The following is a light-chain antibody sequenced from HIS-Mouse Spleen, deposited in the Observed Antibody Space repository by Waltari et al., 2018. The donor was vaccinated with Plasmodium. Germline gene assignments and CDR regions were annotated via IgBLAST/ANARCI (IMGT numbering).Light chain of an antibody. Sequence: EIVLTQSPATLSLSPGERATLSCRASQSVSSNLAWYQQNPGQAPRLLIYDASNRATGIPARFSGSGSGTDFTLTISSLEPEDFAVYYCQQRSNWPRVLTFGGGTKVEIK. CDR1: QSVSSN. J-gene: IGKJ4*01. CDR3: QQRSNWPRVLT. V-gene: IGKV3-11*01. CDR2: DAS.